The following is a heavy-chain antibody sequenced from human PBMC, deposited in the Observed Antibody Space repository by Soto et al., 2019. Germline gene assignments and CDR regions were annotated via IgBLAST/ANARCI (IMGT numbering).Heavy chain of an antibody. J-gene: IGHJ6*03. CDR2: INHSGST. CDR3: AREVASGYERYYYYYMDV. Sequence: SETLSLTCAVYGGSFSGYYWSWIRQPPGKGLEWIGEINHSGSTNYNPSLKSRVTISVDTSKNQFSLKLSSVTAADTAVYYCAREVASGYERYYYYYMDVWGKGTTVTVSS. V-gene: IGHV4-34*01. CDR1: GGSFSGYY. D-gene: IGHD5-12*01.